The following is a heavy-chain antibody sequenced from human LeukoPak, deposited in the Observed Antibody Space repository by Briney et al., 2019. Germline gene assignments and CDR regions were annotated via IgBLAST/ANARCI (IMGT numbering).Heavy chain of an antibody. J-gene: IGHJ4*02. Sequence: TETLSLTCTVSGGSISSYYWNWIRQPPGKGLEWIGYIYYSGSTNYNPSLKSRVTISVDTSKNQFSLKLSSVTAADTAVYYCARTASSSGYSSSWLYYFDYWGQGTLVTVSS. D-gene: IGHD6-13*01. CDR3: ARTASSSGYSSSWLYYFDY. CDR1: GGSISSYY. V-gene: IGHV4-59*01. CDR2: IYYSGST.